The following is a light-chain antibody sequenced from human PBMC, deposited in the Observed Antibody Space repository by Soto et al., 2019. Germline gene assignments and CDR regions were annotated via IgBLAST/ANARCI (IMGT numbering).Light chain of an antibody. CDR2: EVT. CDR1: SSDVGAYNY. CDR3: SSYTSSRTLV. V-gene: IGLV2-14*01. Sequence: QSALTQTASVSGSPGQSITISCTGTSSDVGAYNYVSWYQHHPGKAPKVMVYEVTKRPSGVSNRFSGSKSGDTASLIISGLQAEDEADYYCSSYTSSRTLVFGGGTQLTVL. J-gene: IGLJ7*01.